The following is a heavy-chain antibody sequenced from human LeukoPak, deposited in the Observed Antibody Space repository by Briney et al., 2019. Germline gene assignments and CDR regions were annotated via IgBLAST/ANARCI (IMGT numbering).Heavy chain of an antibody. V-gene: IGHV4-34*01. CDR2: INHSGST. Sequence: SETLSLTCAVYGGSFSGYYWSWIRQPPGKGLEWIGEINHSGSTNYNPSLKSRVTISVDTSKNQFSLKLSSVTAADTAVYYCARGSEGGYNWFDPWGQGTLVTVSS. D-gene: IGHD1-26*01. CDR1: GGSFSGYY. CDR3: ARGSEGGYNWFDP. J-gene: IGHJ5*02.